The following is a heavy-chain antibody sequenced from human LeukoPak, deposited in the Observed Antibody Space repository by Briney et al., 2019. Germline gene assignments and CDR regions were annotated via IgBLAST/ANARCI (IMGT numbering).Heavy chain of an antibody. V-gene: IGHV1-2*02. J-gene: IGHJ4*02. Sequence: ASVMDSSRASRYTFTDSNMPSELQALGQRPSWIAWINVNSGGTNFAQRFQGSVTMTRDTSISTAYMELSSLRSDDTAVYYCAREVVGATYYYFDYWGQGTMVTVSS. CDR1: RYTFTDSN. D-gene: IGHD1-26*01. CDR2: INVNSGGT. CDR3: AREVVGATYYYFDY.